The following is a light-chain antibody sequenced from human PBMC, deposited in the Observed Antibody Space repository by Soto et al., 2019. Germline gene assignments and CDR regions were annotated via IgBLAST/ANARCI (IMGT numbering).Light chain of an antibody. CDR2: DVN. CDR3: CSYAGSYTGV. J-gene: IGLJ2*01. Sequence: QSALTQPRSVSRSPGQSVTISCTGTSSDVGGYNYVSWYQQHPDKAPKLMIYDVNKRPSGVPDRFSGSKSGNTASLTISGLQAEDEADYYCCSYAGSYTGVFGGGTQLTVL. CDR1: SSDVGGYNY. V-gene: IGLV2-11*01.